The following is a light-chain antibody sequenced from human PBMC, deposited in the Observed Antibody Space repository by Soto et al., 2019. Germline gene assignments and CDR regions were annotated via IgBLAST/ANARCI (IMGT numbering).Light chain of an antibody. J-gene: IGKJ1*01. V-gene: IGKV1-8*01. CDR1: QGISSY. Sequence: AIRMTQSPSSLSASTGDRVTITCRASQGISSYLAWYQQKPGKAPKLLIYAASTLQSGVPSRFSGSGSGTDFPLTISCLQSEFFATYYCQRYYSYPPWTCGQGTRV. CDR2: AAS. CDR3: QRYYSYPPWT.